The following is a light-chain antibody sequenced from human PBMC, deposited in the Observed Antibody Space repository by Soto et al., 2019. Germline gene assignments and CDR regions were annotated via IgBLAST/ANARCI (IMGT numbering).Light chain of an antibody. CDR1: ESVSSS. V-gene: IGKV3-15*01. Sequence: EIVMTQSPATLCVSPGERATLSCRASESVSSSLAWYQHKPGQSPRLLIYGASTRTTNLAARFSGSCSGTEFTLTISSLQSEDFAVYYCQQYRNWPLTFGGGTKVEI. J-gene: IGKJ4*01. CDR2: GAS. CDR3: QQYRNWPLT.